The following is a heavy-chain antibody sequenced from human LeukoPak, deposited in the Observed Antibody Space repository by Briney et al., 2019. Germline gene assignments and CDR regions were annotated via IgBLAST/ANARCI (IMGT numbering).Heavy chain of an antibody. Sequence: GGSLRLSCAASGFTFISYDIHWVRQATGKGLEWVSAISTAGDTYYPGSVKGRFTISRENAKNSLYLQMNSLRAGDTAVYYCARGVGSFDMWRQGTMVTVSS. D-gene: IGHD2-15*01. CDR3: ARGVGSFDM. J-gene: IGHJ3*02. CDR1: GFTFISYD. CDR2: ISTAGDT. V-gene: IGHV3-13*04.